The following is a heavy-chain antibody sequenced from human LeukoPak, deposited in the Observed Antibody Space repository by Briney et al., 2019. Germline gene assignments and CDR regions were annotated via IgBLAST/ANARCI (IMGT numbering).Heavy chain of an antibody. Sequence: GGSLRLSCAASGFTFSSYSMNWVRQAPGKGLEWVSSISSSSSYIYYADSVKGRFTISRDNAKNSLYLQMNSLRDEDTAVYYCARDPVPNSSGYYYGFDYWGQGTLVTVSS. D-gene: IGHD3-22*01. J-gene: IGHJ4*02. V-gene: IGHV3-21*01. CDR1: GFTFSSYS. CDR2: ISSSSSYI. CDR3: ARDPVPNSSGYYYGFDY.